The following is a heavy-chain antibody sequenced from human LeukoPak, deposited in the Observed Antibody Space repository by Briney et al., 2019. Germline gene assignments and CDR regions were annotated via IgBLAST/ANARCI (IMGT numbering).Heavy chain of an antibody. CDR1: GYSFTSYC. J-gene: IGHJ4*02. Sequence: GESLKISCKGSGYSFTSYCIGWVRQMSGKGLGWMGIVFPGDSDTRHSPSFQGQVTISADKSTKTAYLQWSSLKASDTAMYSCARRDFGTNAHYFDYWGQGTQVTVSS. CDR2: VFPGDSDT. CDR3: ARRDFGTNAHYFDY. V-gene: IGHV5-51*01. D-gene: IGHD4/OR15-4a*01.